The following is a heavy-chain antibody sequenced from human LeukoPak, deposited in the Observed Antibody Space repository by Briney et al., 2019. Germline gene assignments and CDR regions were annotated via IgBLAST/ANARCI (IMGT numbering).Heavy chain of an antibody. V-gene: IGHV3-7*01. J-gene: IGHJ4*02. D-gene: IGHD5-18*01. CDR1: GFTFSSYS. CDR2: IKKDGSEK. CDR3: ARHLSGVTGYTYGRGIDY. Sequence: GGSLRLSCAASGFTFSSYSMSWVRQAPGKGLEWVANIKKDGSEKYYVDSVKGRFTISRDNAKKSLYLQMNSLRAEDTAVYYCARHLSGVTGYTYGRGIDYWGQGTLVTVSS.